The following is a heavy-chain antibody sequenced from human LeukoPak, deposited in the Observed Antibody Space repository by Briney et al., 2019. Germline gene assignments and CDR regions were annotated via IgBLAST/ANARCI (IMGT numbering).Heavy chain of an antibody. J-gene: IGHJ6*03. Sequence: GASAKVSCKASGYTFTSYGISWVRQAPGQGLEWMGWINPNSGGTNYAQKFQGRVTMTRDTSISTAYMELSRLGSDDTAVYYCARGAVPVFYYYMDVWGKGTTVTVSS. CDR1: GYTFTSYG. D-gene: IGHD2-2*01. V-gene: IGHV1-2*02. CDR2: INPNSGGT. CDR3: ARGAVPVFYYYMDV.